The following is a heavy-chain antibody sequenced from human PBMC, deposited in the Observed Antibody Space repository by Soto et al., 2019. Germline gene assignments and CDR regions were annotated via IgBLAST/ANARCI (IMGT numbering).Heavy chain of an antibody. CDR2: IYHGGTT. CDR1: GYSISSGSY. J-gene: IGHJ4*02. V-gene: IGHV4-38-2*02. D-gene: IGHD6-19*01. CDR3: ARGLSTHIAVAGMGYFDS. Sequence: PSETLSLTCTVSGYSISSGSYWAWIRQPPGKGPEWIASIYHGGTTSYSPSLKSRVAISLDASKNHFSLQLTSVTAADTAVYYCARGLSTHIAVAGMGYFDSWGQGTLVTVSS.